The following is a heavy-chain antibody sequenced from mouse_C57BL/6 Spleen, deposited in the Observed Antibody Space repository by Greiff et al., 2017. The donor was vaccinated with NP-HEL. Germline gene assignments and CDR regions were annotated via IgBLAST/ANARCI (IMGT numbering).Heavy chain of an antibody. Sequence: QVQLQQSGPELVKPGASVKISCKASGYAFSSSWMNWVKQRPGKGLEWIGRIYPGDGDTNYNGKFKGKATLTADKSSSTAYMQLSSLTSEDSAVYFCAETAQATYYYAMDYWGQGTSVTVSS. V-gene: IGHV1-82*01. CDR1: GYAFSSSW. D-gene: IGHD3-2*02. CDR3: AETAQATYYYAMDY. J-gene: IGHJ4*01. CDR2: IYPGDGDT.